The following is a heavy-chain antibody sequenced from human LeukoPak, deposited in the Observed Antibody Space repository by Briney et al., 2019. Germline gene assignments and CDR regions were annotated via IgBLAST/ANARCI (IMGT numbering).Heavy chain of an antibody. CDR2: ISSGSSYI. V-gene: IGHV3-21*04. D-gene: IGHD3-3*01. J-gene: IGHJ4*02. CDR3: ARSYYDFWSGYRTPFDY. Sequence: GGSLRLSCAASGFTFSTYTMNWVRQPPGKGLEWVSSISSGSSYIYYADSVKGRFTISRDNAKNSLYLQMNSLRAEDTAVYYCARSYYDFWSGYRTPFDYWGQGTLVTVSS. CDR1: GFTFSTYT.